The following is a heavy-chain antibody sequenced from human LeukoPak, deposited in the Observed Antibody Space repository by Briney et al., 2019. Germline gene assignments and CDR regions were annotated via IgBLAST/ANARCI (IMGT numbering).Heavy chain of an antibody. CDR3: AKDSNWLN. J-gene: IGHJ4*02. D-gene: IGHD1-1*01. CDR2: ISYDGSNK. Sequence: GRSLRLSCAASGFTFDDSAMPWVRQAPGKGLEWVAVISYDGSNKYYADSVKGRFTISRDNSKNTLYLQMNSLRAEDTAVYYCAKDSNWLNWGQGTLVTVSS. CDR1: GFTFDDSA. V-gene: IGHV3-30*18.